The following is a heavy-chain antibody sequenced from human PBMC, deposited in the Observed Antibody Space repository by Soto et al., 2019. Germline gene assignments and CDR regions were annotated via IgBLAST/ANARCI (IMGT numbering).Heavy chain of an antibody. CDR2: ISSSSSTI. V-gene: IGHV3-48*01. J-gene: IGHJ6*02. CDR1: GFTFSSYS. Sequence: GSLRLSCAASGFTFSSYSMNWVRQAPGKGLEWVSYISSSSSTIYYADSVKGRFTISRDNAKNSLYLQMNSLRAEDTAVYYCARDVHRAAGGMDVWGQGTTVTVSS. D-gene: IGHD6-13*01. CDR3: ARDVHRAAGGMDV.